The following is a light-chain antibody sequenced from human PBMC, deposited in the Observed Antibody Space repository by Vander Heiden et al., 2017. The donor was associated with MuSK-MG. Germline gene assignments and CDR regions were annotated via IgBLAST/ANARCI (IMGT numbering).Light chain of an antibody. CDR1: QSLLHSDGKTY. J-gene: IGKJ1*01. CDR3: SQSKRRPRT. Sequence: DIVMTQPPLSLSVPPGQPSSASCKSSQSLLHSDGKTYLYWFLQKPGQPPQLLLYERSNRFYGVPDRFRGSGSGTDFTLTISRGEAEDVGVYYCSQSKRRPRTFGQGTKVEIK. V-gene: IGKV2D-29*01. CDR2: ERS.